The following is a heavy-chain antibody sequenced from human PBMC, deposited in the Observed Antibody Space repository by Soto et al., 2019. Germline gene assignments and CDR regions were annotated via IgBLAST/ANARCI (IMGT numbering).Heavy chain of an antibody. J-gene: IGHJ4*02. D-gene: IGHD5-12*01. Sequence: EVQLVESGGGLVQPGGSLRLSCAASGFTFSSYSMNWVRQAPGKGLEWVSYISSSSSTIYYADSVKGRFTISRDNAKNSLYLQMNSLRAEDTAVYYCARVSGYDYSRLDYWGQGTLVTVSS. V-gene: IGHV3-48*01. CDR2: ISSSSSTI. CDR1: GFTFSSYS. CDR3: ARVSGYDYSRLDY.